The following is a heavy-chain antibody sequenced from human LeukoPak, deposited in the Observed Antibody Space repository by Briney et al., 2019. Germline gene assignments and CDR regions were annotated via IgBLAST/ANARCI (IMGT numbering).Heavy chain of an antibody. V-gene: IGHV4-34*01. D-gene: IGHD6-19*01. Sequence: PSETLSLTCAVYGGSFSGYYWSWIRQPPGKGLEWIGEINHSGSTNYNPSLKSRVTISVDTSKNQFSLKLSSVTAADTAVYYCARDIRIAVAGTNWFDPWGQGTLVTVSS. CDR2: INHSGST. CDR3: ARDIRIAVAGTNWFDP. CDR1: GGSFSGYY. J-gene: IGHJ5*02.